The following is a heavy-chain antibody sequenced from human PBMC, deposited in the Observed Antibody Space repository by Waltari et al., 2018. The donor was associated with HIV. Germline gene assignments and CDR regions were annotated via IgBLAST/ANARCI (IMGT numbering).Heavy chain of an antibody. Sequence: QLQLQESGPGLVKPSETLSLTCTVSGGSISSSSYYWGWIRQPPGKGLEWIGSIYYSGSTYYNPSLKSRVTISVDTSKNQFSLKLSSVTAADTAVYYCARDLSYGYSYGYADYWGQGTLVTVSS. D-gene: IGHD5-18*01. CDR2: IYYSGST. CDR3: ARDLSYGYSYGYADY. J-gene: IGHJ4*02. V-gene: IGHV4-39*07. CDR1: GGSISSSSYY.